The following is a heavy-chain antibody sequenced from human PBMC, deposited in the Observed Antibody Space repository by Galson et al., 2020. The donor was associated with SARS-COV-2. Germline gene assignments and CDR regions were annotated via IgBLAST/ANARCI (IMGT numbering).Heavy chain of an antibody. CDR3: AKDLHYYDSSGWDYYYYYGMDV. Sequence: GESLKISCAASGFTFSSYGMHWVRQAPGKGLEWVAVISYDGSNKYYADSVKGRFTISRDNSKNTLYLQMNSLRAEDTAVYYCAKDLHYYDSSGWDYYYYYGMDVWGQGTTVTVSS. CDR2: ISYDGSNK. J-gene: IGHJ6*02. CDR1: GFTFSSYG. V-gene: IGHV3-30*18. D-gene: IGHD3-22*01.